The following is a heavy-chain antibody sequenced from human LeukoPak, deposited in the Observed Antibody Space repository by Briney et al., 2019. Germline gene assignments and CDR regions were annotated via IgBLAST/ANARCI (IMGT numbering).Heavy chain of an antibody. CDR2: IYPGDSDT. CDR3: ARHYPGGDYFIDY. CDR1: GYSFTSYW. Sequence: GESLKISCKGSGYSFTSYWIGWVRQMPGKGLEWVGIIYPGDSDTRYSPSFQDQVIISADKSISTAYLQWSSLKASDTAMYYCARHYPGGDYFIDYWGQGTLVTVSS. J-gene: IGHJ4*02. D-gene: IGHD4-17*01. V-gene: IGHV5-51*01.